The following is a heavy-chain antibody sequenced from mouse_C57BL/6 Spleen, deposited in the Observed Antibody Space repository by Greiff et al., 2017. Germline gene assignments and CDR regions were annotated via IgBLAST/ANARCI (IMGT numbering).Heavy chain of an antibody. D-gene: IGHD2-10*01. J-gene: IGHJ4*01. CDR3: ARYTYSYAMDY. CDR2: IRNKANGYTT. CDR1: GFTFTDYY. V-gene: IGHV7-3*01. Sequence: EVQVVESGGGLVQPGGSLSLSCAASGFTFTDYYMSWVRQPPGKALEWLGFIRNKANGYTTEYSASVKGRFTISRENSQSILYLQMNALRAEDSATYYCARYTYSYAMDYWGQGTSVTVSS.